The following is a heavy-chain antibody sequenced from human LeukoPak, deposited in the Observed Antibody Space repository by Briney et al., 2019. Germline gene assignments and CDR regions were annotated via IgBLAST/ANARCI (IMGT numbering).Heavy chain of an antibody. Sequence: PSETLSLTCTVSGGSISSYYWSWIRQPPGKGLEWIGYIYYSGSTNYNPSLKSRVTISVDTSKNQFSLKLSSVTAADTAVYYCARDKEYSSSWGYSFDPWGQGTLVTVSS. CDR2: IYYSGST. V-gene: IGHV4-59*01. CDR1: GGSISSYY. CDR3: ARDKEYSSSWGYSFDP. D-gene: IGHD6-13*01. J-gene: IGHJ5*02.